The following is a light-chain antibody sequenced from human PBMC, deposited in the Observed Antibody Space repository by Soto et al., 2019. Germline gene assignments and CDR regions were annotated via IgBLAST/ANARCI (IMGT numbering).Light chain of an antibody. V-gene: IGKV1-5*01. CDR2: DAS. J-gene: IGKJ1*01. CDR1: QSISSW. CDR3: QQYNSYPGT. Sequence: LHMTHSPSTLPASVGDRVTITCRASQSISSWLAWYQQKPGKAPKLLIYDASSLESGVPSRFSGSGSGTEFTLTISSLQPDDFATYYCQQYNSYPGTFGQGTKVDIK.